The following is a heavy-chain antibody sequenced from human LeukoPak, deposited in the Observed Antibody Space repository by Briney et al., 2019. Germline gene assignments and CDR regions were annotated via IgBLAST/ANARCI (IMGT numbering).Heavy chain of an antibody. J-gene: IGHJ4*02. CDR2: IYYSGNT. D-gene: IGHD1-26*01. CDR3: ARHGSGSYVR. V-gene: IGHV4-39*01. CDR1: GASISIISYY. Sequence: SETLSLTCTVSGASISIISYYWGWIRQPPGKGLEWIGSIYYSGNTYYNPSLKSRVTISVDTSKNQFPLKLSSVTAADTAVYYCARHGSGSYVRWGQGTLVTVSS.